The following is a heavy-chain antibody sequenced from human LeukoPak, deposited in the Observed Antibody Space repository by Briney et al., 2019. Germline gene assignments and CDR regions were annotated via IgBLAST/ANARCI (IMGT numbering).Heavy chain of an antibody. V-gene: IGHV4-59*01. J-gene: IGHJ4*02. CDR2: IYYSGST. Sequence: PSETLSLTCTVSGGSISSYYWSWIRQPPGKGLEWIGYIYYSGSTNYNPSLKSRVSISVDRSRNQFSLKLSSVTAADTAVYYCARVRGGYYDSSGYLDYWGQGTLVTVSS. D-gene: IGHD3-22*01. CDR3: ARVRGGYYDSSGYLDY. CDR1: GGSISSYY.